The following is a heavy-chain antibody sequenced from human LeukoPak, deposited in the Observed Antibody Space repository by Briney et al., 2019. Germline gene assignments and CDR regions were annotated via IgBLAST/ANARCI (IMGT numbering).Heavy chain of an antibody. V-gene: IGHV4-31*03. J-gene: IGHJ4*02. CDR1: GDSLNSGSYY. CDR3: ARMPRGVAVVTPYYFDS. CDR2: ISYRGTT. D-gene: IGHD2-21*02. Sequence: PSETLSLTCSVFGDSLNSGSYYWSWIRRHSETGLEWIGYISYRGTTFYNPSLKSRVSISGDTSKTQFSLNINSVTAADTAVYYCARMPRGVAVVTPYYFDSWGQGTLVTVSS.